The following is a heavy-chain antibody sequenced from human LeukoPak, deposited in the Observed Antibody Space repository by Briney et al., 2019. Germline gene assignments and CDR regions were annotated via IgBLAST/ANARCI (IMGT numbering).Heavy chain of an antibody. J-gene: IGHJ4*02. CDR3: AKRGESGSSKRPPDY. V-gene: IGHV3-30*18. Sequence: GGSLRLSCAASGFTFSSYGMHWVRQAPGKGLEWVAVISSDGSNNYYADSVKGRFTISRDNSKNMLYLQMNSLRAEDTAVYYCAKRGESGSSKRPPDYWGQGTLVTVSS. CDR1: GFTFSSYG. D-gene: IGHD1-26*01. CDR2: ISSDGSNN.